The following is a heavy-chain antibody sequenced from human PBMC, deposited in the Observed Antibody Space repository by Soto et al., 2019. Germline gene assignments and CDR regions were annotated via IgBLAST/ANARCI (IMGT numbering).Heavy chain of an antibody. J-gene: IGHJ6*02. CDR2: IIPICGTA. CDR3: ASRSAIFGVVSYYYYGMDV. Sequence: QVQLVQSGAEVKKPGSSVKVSCKASGGTFSSYAISWVRQAPGQGLEWMGGIIPICGTANYAQKFQGRVTISADESTSTAYMELSSLRSEDTAVYDCASRSAIFGVVSYYYYGMDVWGQGTTVTVSS. CDR1: GGTFSSYA. V-gene: IGHV1-69*01. D-gene: IGHD3-3*01.